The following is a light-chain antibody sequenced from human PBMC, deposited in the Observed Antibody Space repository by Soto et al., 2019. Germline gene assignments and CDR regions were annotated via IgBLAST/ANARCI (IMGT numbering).Light chain of an antibody. CDR1: QSVSSSY. Sequence: EIVLTQSPGTLSLSPGERATLSCRASQSVSSSYLAWYQQKPGQAPRLLIYGASSRATGIPDRFSGSGSGTDFTLTISTLEPDGFAVYSWQQYGSSPLTFGGGTKVVIK. V-gene: IGKV3-20*01. J-gene: IGKJ4*01. CDR2: GAS. CDR3: QQYGSSPLT.